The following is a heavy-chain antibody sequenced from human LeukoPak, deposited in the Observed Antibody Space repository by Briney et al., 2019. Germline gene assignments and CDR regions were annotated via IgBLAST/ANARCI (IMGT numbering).Heavy chain of an antibody. D-gene: IGHD3-22*01. V-gene: IGHV1-69*13. CDR1: GGTFSSYA. J-gene: IGHJ6*02. Sequence: ASVKVSCKASGGTFSSYAISWVRQAPGQGLEWMGGIIPIFGTANYAQKFQGRVTITADESTSTAYMELSSLRSEDTAVYYCARSKHGSSGYYYAVAYYYGMDVWGQGTTVTVSS. CDR2: IIPIFGTA. CDR3: ARSKHGSSGYYYAVAYYYGMDV.